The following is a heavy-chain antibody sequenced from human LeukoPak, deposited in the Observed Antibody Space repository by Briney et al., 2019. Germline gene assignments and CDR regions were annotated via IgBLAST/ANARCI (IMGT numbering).Heavy chain of an antibody. CDR1: GFTFSSYA. CDR2: ISGSGGST. CDR3: AKDPGYSYGYITGDPIDY. D-gene: IGHD5-18*01. J-gene: IGHJ4*02. Sequence: GSLRLSCAASGFTFSSYAMSWVRQAPGKGLEWVSAISGSGGSTYYADPVKGRFTISRDNSKNTLYLQMNSLRAEDTAVYYCAKDPGYSYGYITGDPIDYWGQGTLVTVSS. V-gene: IGHV3-23*01.